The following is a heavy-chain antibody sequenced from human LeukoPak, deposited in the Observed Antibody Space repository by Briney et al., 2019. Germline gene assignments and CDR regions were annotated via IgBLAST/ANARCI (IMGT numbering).Heavy chain of an antibody. V-gene: IGHV3-30*02. CDR3: AKDGDFWSGYYFDY. CDR1: GFTFSSYG. J-gene: IGHJ4*02. Sequence: GGSLRLSCAASGFTFSSYGMHWLRQAPGKGLEWVAFIRYDGSNKYYADSVKGRFTISRDNSKNTLYLQMNSLRAEDTAVYYCAKDGDFWSGYYFDYWGQGTLVTVSS. CDR2: IRYDGSNK. D-gene: IGHD3-3*01.